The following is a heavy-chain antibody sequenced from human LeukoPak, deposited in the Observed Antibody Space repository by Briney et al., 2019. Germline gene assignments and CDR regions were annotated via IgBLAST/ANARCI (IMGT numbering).Heavy chain of an antibody. CDR2: IYYSGST. J-gene: IGHJ4*02. CDR1: DGSISSYY. V-gene: IGHV4-59*08. CDR3: ARTYCRGGSCHFDY. Sequence: PSETLSLTCTVSDGSISSYYWSWIRQPPGKGLEWIGYIYYSGSTDSNPSLKSRVTISVDTSKNQISLKLSSVTAADTAVYYCARTYCRGGSCHFDYWGQGTLVTVSS. D-gene: IGHD2-15*01.